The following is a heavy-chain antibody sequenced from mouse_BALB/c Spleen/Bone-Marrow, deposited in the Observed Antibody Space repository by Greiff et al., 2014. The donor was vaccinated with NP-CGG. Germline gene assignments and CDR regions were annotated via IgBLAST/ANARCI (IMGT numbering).Heavy chain of an antibody. V-gene: IGHV1-84*02. D-gene: IGHD2-10*01. CDR2: IYPGSGNT. CDR1: GYTFTDYY. CDR3: ARSPYYGNYDDY. J-gene: IGHJ2*01. Sequence: VQVVESGPELVKPGASVKISCKASGYTFTDYYINWVKQKPGQGLEWIGWIYPGSGNTKYNEKFKGKATLTVDTSSSTAYMQLSSLTSEDTAVYFCARSPYYGNYDDYWGQGTTLTVSS.